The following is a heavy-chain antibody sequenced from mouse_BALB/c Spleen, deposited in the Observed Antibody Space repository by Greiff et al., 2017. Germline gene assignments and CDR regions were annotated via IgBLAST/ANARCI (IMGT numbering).Heavy chain of an antibody. V-gene: IGHV1-20*01. CDR1: GYSFTGYF. D-gene: IGHD1-1*02. CDR2: INPYNGDT. J-gene: IGHJ4*01. CDR3: GRGRWADYAMDY. Sequence: VHVKQSGPELVKPGASVKLSCKASGYSFTGYFMNWVKQSHGKSLEWIGRINPYNGDTFYNQKFKGKATLTVDKSSSTAHMELRSLTSEDSAVYYCGRGRWADYAMDYWGQGTSVTVSS.